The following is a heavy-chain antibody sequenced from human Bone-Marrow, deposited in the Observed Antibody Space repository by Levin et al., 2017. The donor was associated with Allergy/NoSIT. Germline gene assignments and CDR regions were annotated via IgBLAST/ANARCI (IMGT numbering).Heavy chain of an antibody. CDR1: GFTVSSNY. D-gene: IGHD1-26*01. CDR3: ARGSGSYAFDY. Sequence: ASVKVSCAASGFTVSSNYMSWVRQAPGKGLEWVSVIYSGCSTYYADSVKGRFTISRDNSKNTLYLQMNSLRAEDTAVYYCARGSGSYAFDYWGQGTLVTVSS. CDR2: IYSGCST. J-gene: IGHJ4*02. V-gene: IGHV3-53*01.